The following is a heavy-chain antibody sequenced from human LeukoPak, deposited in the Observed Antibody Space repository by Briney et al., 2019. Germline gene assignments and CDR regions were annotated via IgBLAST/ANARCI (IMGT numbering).Heavy chain of an antibody. V-gene: IGHV6-1*01. Sequence: SQTLSLTCAISGDSVSSNSAAWNWIRQCPSRGLEWMGRTVYRSKWYYDYAVSVQSRITTNADTSKNQFSLHMNSATPEDTAVYYCARSTALVGDDWVDPWCQGTLVTVSS. CDR1: GDSVSSNSAA. CDR3: ARSTALVGDDWVDP. J-gene: IGHJ5*02. D-gene: IGHD2-21*01. CDR2: TVYRSKWYY.